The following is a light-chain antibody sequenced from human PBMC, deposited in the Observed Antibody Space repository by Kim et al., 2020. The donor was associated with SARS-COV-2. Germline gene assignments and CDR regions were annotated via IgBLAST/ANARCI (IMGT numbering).Light chain of an antibody. V-gene: IGKV3-15*01. CDR3: QQSNDWPPLT. CDR1: QTINNK. CDR2: DAT. Sequence: SPGERSTLSCRASQTINNKLVLYQQKPGQAPRLLIYDATTRATGVPARFIGSGSETDFTLTIRSLQSEDFAVYYCQQSNDWPPLTFGQGTKVDIK. J-gene: IGKJ1*01.